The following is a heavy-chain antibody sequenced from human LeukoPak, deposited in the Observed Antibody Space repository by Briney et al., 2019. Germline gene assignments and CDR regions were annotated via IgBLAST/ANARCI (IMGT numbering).Heavy chain of an antibody. V-gene: IGHV4-39*01. Sequence: SETLSLTCTVSGGSISSSSYYWGWIRQPPGKGLEWIGSIYYSGSTYYNPSLKSRVTISVDTYKNQFSLKLSSVTAADTAVYYCAGNRYYYDSSGYYYEFDYWGQGTLVTVSS. CDR3: AGNRYYYDSSGYYYEFDY. CDR2: IYYSGST. CDR1: GGSISSSSYY. D-gene: IGHD3-22*01. J-gene: IGHJ4*02.